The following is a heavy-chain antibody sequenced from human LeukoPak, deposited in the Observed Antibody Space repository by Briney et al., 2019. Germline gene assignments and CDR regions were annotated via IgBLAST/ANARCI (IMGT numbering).Heavy chain of an antibody. V-gene: IGHV3-23*01. D-gene: IGHD3-9*01. CDR2: ISGSGAST. CDR3: AKDGSDYDILTGYWFDP. J-gene: IGHJ5*02. Sequence: PGGSLRLSCAASGFTFSSYAMSWVRQAPGKGLEWVSAISGSGASTYYADSVKGRFTISRDNSKNTLYLQMNSLRAEDTAVYYCAKDGSDYDILTGYWFDPWGQGTLVTVSS. CDR1: GFTFSSYA.